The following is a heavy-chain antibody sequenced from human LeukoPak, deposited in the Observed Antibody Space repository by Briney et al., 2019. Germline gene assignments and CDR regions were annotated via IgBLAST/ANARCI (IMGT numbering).Heavy chain of an antibody. CDR1: GGSISSSSYY. J-gene: IGHJ4*02. V-gene: IGHV4-39*06. D-gene: IGHD1-26*01. Sequence: PSETLSLTCTVSGGSISSSSYYWGWIRQPPGKGLEWIGSIYYSGSTYYNPSLKSRVTISVDTSKNQFPLKLSSVTAADTAVYYCARAPDEIVGATPLSVSFDYWGQGTLVTVSS. CDR2: IYYSGST. CDR3: ARAPDEIVGATPLSVSFDY.